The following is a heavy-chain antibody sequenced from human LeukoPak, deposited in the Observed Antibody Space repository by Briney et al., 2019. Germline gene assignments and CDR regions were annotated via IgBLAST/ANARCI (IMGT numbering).Heavy chain of an antibody. CDR3: ARELAGYGKLDY. J-gene: IGHJ4*02. CDR1: GGSISSGSYF. CDR2: IYTSGST. D-gene: IGHD5-12*01. V-gene: IGHV4-61*02. Sequence: SQTLSLTCTVSGGSISSGSYFWSWIRQPAGKGLEWIGRIYTSGSTNYNPSLNSRVTISPDTSKNQFSLELSSVTAADTAVYYCARELAGYGKLDYWGQGILVTVSS.